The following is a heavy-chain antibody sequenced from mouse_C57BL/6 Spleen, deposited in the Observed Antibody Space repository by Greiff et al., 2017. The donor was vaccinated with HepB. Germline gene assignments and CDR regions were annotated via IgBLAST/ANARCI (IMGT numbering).Heavy chain of an antibody. V-gene: IGHV1-19*01. CDR3: ARRDGSSYGNFDY. J-gene: IGHJ2*01. CDR1: GYTFTDYY. CDR2: INPYNGGT. Sequence: EVQLQQSGPVLVEPGASVKMSCKASGYTFTDYYMNWVKQSHGKSLEWIGVINPYNGGTSYNQKFKGKATLTVDKSSSTAYMELNSLTSEDSAVYYCARRDGSSYGNFDYWGQSTTLTVSS. D-gene: IGHD1-1*01.